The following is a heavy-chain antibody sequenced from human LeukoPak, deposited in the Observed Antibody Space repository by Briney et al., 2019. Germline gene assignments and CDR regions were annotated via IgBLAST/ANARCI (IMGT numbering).Heavy chain of an antibody. V-gene: IGHV4-59*12. CDR2: IYYSGST. D-gene: IGHD3-16*02. J-gene: IGHJ4*02. CDR3: ARAPDYDYVWGSYRPYYFDY. CDR1: GGSISSYY. Sequence: PSETLSLTCTVSGGSISSYYWSWIRQPPGKGLEWIGSIYYSGSTYYNPSLKSRVTISVDTSKNQFSLKLSSVTAADTAVYYCARAPDYDYVWGSYRPYYFDYWGQGTLVTVSS.